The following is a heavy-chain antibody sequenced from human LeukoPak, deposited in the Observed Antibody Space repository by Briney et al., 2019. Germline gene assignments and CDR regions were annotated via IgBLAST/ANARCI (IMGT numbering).Heavy chain of an antibody. J-gene: IGHJ5*02. Sequence: SVKVSCKASGGTFSSYAISWVRQAPGQGLEWMGGIIPIFGTANYAQKFQGRVTITTDESTSTAYMELSSLRSEDTAVYYCARDYCSSTSRYGAFDPWGQGTLVTVSS. CDR2: IIPIFGTA. CDR1: GGTFSSYA. CDR3: ARDYCSSTSRYGAFDP. D-gene: IGHD2-2*01. V-gene: IGHV1-69*05.